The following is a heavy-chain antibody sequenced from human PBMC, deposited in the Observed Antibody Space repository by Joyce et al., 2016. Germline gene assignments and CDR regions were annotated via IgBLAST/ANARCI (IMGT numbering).Heavy chain of an antibody. CDR2: ISDIGGST. D-gene: IGHD4-11*01. CDR1: GFTFNNYG. J-gene: IGHJ6*03. Sequence: EVQLLESGGGLVQPGGSLTLSCAASGFTFNNYGLNWVRQAPGKGLEWVSSISDIGGSTYYADSVRDRFTISRDNSKNTLFLQMTSLTAEDTAVYYCAKDRPYSTYYYFYYMDVWGKGTTVTVSS. CDR3: AKDRPYSTYYYFYYMDV. V-gene: IGHV3-23*01.